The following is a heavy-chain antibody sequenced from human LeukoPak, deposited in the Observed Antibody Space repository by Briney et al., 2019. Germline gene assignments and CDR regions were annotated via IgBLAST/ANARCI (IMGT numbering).Heavy chain of an antibody. CDR3: ARDLVDYYDSSGYCVFDY. J-gene: IGHJ4*02. Sequence: GGSLRLSCAASGFTFSDYYMSWIRQARGKGLECVSYLSCSGSTISYADSVKRRFTISRDNAKNSLYLQMNSLRAEDTAVYYCARDLVDYYDSSGYCVFDYWGQGTLVTVSS. V-gene: IGHV3-11*01. CDR1: GFTFSDYY. D-gene: IGHD3-22*01. CDR2: LSCSGSTI.